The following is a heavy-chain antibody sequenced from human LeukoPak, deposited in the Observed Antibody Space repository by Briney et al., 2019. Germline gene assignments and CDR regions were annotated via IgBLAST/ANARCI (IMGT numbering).Heavy chain of an antibody. CDR2: IYYSGDS. D-gene: IGHD3-16*01. J-gene: IGHJ6*02. CDR1: GGSISSRGSS. Sequence: PSETLSLTCAVSGGSISSRGSSWSWIRQSPGKGLEWIGYIYYSGDSYRNPSLKSRVSLSLDRSKNQFSLKLNSLTAADTAVYFCARGGGLDVWGQGATVTVSS. CDR3: ARGGGLDV. V-gene: IGHV4-30-2*06.